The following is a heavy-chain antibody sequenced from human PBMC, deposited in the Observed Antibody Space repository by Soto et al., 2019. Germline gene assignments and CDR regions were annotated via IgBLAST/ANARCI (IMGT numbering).Heavy chain of an antibody. D-gene: IGHD3-16*01. CDR3: AREQSGEIMTMTDAFDI. CDR2: INAGNGNT. Sequence: QVQLVQSGAEVQKPGASVKVSCKASGYTFTSYAIHWVRQAPGPRLEWMGWINAGNGNTQYSQKFQGRVTITRDTSASIVYMEVSSLRSEDTALYYCAREQSGEIMTMTDAFDIWGQGTMVTVSS. J-gene: IGHJ3*02. CDR1: GYTFTSYA. V-gene: IGHV1-3*01.